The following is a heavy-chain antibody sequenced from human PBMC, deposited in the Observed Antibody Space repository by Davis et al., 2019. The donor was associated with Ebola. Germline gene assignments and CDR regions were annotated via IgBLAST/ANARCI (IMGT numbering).Heavy chain of an antibody. V-gene: IGHV3-7*03. Sequence: GESLKISCAASGFTFSSYSMNWVRQAPGKGLEWVANIKQDGSEKYYVDSVKGRFTISRDNAKNSLYLQMNSLRAEDTAVYYCARAHKYVGMDVWGQGTTVTVSS. CDR2: IKQDGSEK. CDR3: ARAHKYVGMDV. CDR1: GFTFSSYS. J-gene: IGHJ6*02. D-gene: IGHD2-2*01.